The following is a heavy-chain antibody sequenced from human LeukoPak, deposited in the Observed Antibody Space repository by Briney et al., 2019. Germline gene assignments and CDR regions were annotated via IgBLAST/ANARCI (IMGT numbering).Heavy chain of an antibody. D-gene: IGHD3-3*01. V-gene: IGHV3-23*01. CDR3: ATMGYDFWSGYWPDY. CDR2: ISGSGGST. Sequence: PGGSLRLTCAASGFTFSSYAMSWVRQAPGKGLEWVSTISGSGGSTDYADSVKGRFTTSRDNSKNTLYLQMDSLGAEDTAEYYCATMGYDFWSGYWPDYWGQGTLVTVSS. CDR1: GFTFSSYA. J-gene: IGHJ4*02.